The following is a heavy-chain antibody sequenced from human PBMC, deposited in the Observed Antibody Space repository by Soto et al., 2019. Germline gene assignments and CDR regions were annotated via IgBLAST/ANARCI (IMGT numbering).Heavy chain of an antibody. D-gene: IGHD1-7*01. V-gene: IGHV1-69*02. CDR3: ASDPLGITGTTLIDP. J-gene: IGHJ5*02. CDR2: IIPILGIA. Sequence: GASVKVSCKASGGTFSSYTISWVRRAPGQGLEWMGRIIPILGIANYAQKFQGRVTITADKSTSTAYMELSSLRSEDTAVYYCASDPLGITGTTLIDPWGQGTLVTVSS. CDR1: GGTFSSYT.